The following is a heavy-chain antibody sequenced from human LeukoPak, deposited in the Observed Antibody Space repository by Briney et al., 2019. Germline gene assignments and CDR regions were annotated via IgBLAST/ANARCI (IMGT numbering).Heavy chain of an antibody. J-gene: IGHJ4*02. Sequence: ASVKVSCKASGYTFTSYDINWVRQATGQGLEWMGWMNPNSGNTGYAQKFQGRVTMTRDTSISTAYMELSRLRSDDTAVYYCARVKGAAAGRNYDYWGQGTLVTVSS. CDR1: GYTFTSYD. CDR3: ARVKGAAAGRNYDY. V-gene: IGHV1-8*01. D-gene: IGHD6-13*01. CDR2: MNPNSGNT.